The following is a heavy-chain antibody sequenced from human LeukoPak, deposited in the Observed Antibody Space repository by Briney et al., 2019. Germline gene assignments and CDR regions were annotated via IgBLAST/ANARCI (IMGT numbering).Heavy chain of an antibody. Sequence: ASVKVSCKASGYTFTSYDINWVRQATGQGVERMGWMNPNSGNTGYAQKFQGRVTMTRNTSISTAYMELSSLRSEDTAVYYCARRLNYDYVWGSYHLDYWGQGTLVTVSS. D-gene: IGHD3-16*02. J-gene: IGHJ4*02. V-gene: IGHV1-8*01. CDR1: GYTFTSYD. CDR3: ARRLNYDYVWGSYHLDY. CDR2: MNPNSGNT.